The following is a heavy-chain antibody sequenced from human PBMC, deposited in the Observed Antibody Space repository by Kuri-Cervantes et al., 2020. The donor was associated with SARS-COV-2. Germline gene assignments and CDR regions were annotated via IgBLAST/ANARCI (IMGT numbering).Heavy chain of an antibody. CDR3: ATDGGSGANYFLVGAFDI. V-gene: IGHV1-24*01. Sequence: ASVKVSCKVSGYTLTELSIHWVRQAPGKGLEWMGGFDPEDGETMPAQRFQGRVTMTEDKSIETAYMELSNLRSEDTAMYYCATDGGSGANYFLVGAFDIWGQGTMVTDSS. D-gene: IGHD1-26*01. CDR2: FDPEDGET. CDR1: GYTLTELS. J-gene: IGHJ3*02.